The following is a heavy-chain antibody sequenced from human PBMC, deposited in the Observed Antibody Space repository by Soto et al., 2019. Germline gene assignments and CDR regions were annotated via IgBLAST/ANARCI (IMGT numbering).Heavy chain of an antibody. CDR3: ARAYSLWSTFGYYFDY. V-gene: IGHV4-34*01. D-gene: IGHD3-10*01. CDR1: GGSFSGYY. Sequence: SETLSLTCAVYGGSFSGYYWSWIRLPPGKGLEWIGEINHSGSTNYNPSLKSRVTISVDTSKNQFSLKLSSVTAADTAVYYCARAYSLWSTFGYYFDYWGQGTLVTVSS. CDR2: INHSGST. J-gene: IGHJ4*02.